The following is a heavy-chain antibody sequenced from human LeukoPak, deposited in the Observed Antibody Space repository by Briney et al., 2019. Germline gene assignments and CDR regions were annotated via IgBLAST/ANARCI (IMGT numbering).Heavy chain of an antibody. CDR2: ISNSGSYT. J-gene: IGHJ4*02. CDR3: ARGFDGNFDY. D-gene: IGHD3-9*01. CDR1: GFSFSDNY. V-gene: IGHV3-11*05. Sequence: PGGSLRLSCAASGFSFSDNYMSWIRQAPGKGLEWVSYISNSGSYTNYPDSVKGRFTISRDNAKNSLYLQMNSLRAEDTALYYCARGFDGNFDYWGQGTLVTVSP.